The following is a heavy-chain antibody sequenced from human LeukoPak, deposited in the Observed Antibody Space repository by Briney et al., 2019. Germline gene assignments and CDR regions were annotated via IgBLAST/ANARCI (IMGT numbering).Heavy chain of an antibody. J-gene: IGHJ6*02. D-gene: IGHD2-2*01. CDR1: GFAFSNYA. V-gene: IGHV3-64D*06. CDR3: VKGTSTKYYYYGMDV. CDR2: INSNGGST. Sequence: PGGSLRLSCSASGFAFSNYATHWVRQAPGKGLEYVAGINSNGGSTFYADSVKGGFTMSGDNSKNTLYLQMSSLRAEDTAVYYCVKGTSTKYYYYGMDVWDQGTTVTVSS.